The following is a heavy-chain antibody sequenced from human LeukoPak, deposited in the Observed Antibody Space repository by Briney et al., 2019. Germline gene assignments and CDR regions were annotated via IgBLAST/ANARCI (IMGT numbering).Heavy chain of an antibody. Sequence: SETLSLTCTVSGGSISSYYWSWIRQPPGKGLEWIGYIYYSGSTNYNPSLKSRVTISVDTSKNQFSLKLSSVTAADAAVYYCARASYGGNSYYFFDYWGQGTLVTVSS. CDR2: IYYSGST. CDR3: ARASYGGNSYYFFDY. V-gene: IGHV4-59*01. J-gene: IGHJ4*02. CDR1: GGSISSYY. D-gene: IGHD4-23*01.